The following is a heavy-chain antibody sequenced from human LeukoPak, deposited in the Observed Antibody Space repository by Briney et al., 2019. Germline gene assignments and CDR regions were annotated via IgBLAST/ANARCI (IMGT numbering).Heavy chain of an antibody. V-gene: IGHV4-39*07. CDR2: INHSGST. D-gene: IGHD3-9*01. Sequence: ASETLSLTCTVSGGSISSSSYYWGWIRQPPGKGLEWIGEINHSGSTNYNPSLKSRVTISVDTSKNQFSLKLSSVTAADTAVYYCARVQGDILTGYYDSKFDPWGQGTLVTVSS. CDR1: GGSISSSSYY. CDR3: ARVQGDILTGYYDSKFDP. J-gene: IGHJ5*02.